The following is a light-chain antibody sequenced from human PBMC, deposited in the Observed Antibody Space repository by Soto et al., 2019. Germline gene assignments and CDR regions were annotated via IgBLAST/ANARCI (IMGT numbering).Light chain of an antibody. CDR2: RAS. J-gene: IGKJ1*01. V-gene: IGKV3-15*01. CDR1: QSVTVN. Sequence: EIVMTQSPATLSLSPGERATLSCRASQSVTVNLAWYQQKPGQAPRLLIYRASTRATGIPARFSCGGAGTEFTLTISSLQYEDFAVYICQQYNDWPPRWTFGQGTKVEIK. CDR3: QQYNDWPPRWT.